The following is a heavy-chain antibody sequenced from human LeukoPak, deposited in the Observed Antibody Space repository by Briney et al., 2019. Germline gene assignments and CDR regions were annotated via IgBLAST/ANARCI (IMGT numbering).Heavy chain of an antibody. CDR1: GYTFTSYG. J-gene: IGHJ4*02. CDR2: ISAYNGNT. D-gene: IGHD3-22*01. Sequence: AASVKVSCKASGYTFTSYGISWVRRAPGQGLEWMGWISAYNGNTNYAQKLQGRVTMTTDTSTSTAYMELRSLRSDDTAVYYCARAPYDSSVGYFDYWGQGTLVTVSS. CDR3: ARAPYDSSVGYFDY. V-gene: IGHV1-18*01.